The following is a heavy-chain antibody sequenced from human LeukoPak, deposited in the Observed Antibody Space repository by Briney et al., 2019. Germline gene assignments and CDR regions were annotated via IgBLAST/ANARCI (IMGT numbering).Heavy chain of an antibody. Sequence: SETLSLTCAVSGGSISSYYWSWIRQPPGKGLEWVGYIYYSGTTKYNPSLKSRVGISVDTSKNQFSLKLSSVTAADTAVYYCARGVYIAAAQYAYWGQGTLVTVSS. CDR1: GGSISSYY. V-gene: IGHV4-59*01. CDR3: ARGVYIAAAQYAY. D-gene: IGHD6-13*01. CDR2: IYYSGTT. J-gene: IGHJ4*02.